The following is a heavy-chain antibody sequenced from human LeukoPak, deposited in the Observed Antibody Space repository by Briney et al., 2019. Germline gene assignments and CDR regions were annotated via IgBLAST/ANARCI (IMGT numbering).Heavy chain of an antibody. Sequence: ADPVTLLCTVSGRPKRGYYWTCPRQPPGKALVGIGCIYSSGSTSYKPSLKSRITISLDTSKNQFSLNLSSVTAADTAVYYCVRGKAAAGAIWFDPWGQGTLVTVSS. D-gene: IGHD6-13*01. J-gene: IGHJ5*02. CDR1: GRPKRGYY. CDR3: VRGKAAAGAIWFDP. V-gene: IGHV4-59*07. CDR2: IYSSGST.